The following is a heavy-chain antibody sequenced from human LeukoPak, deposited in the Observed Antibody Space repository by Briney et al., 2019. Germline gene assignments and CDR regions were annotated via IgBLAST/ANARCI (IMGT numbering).Heavy chain of an antibody. V-gene: IGHV6-1*01. CDR2: TYYRSKWYN. J-gene: IGHJ4*02. CDR1: GDSVSSNSAA. D-gene: IGHD6-13*01. Sequence: SQTLSLTCAISGDSVSSNSAAWNWIRQSPSRGLEWLGSTYYRSKWYNDYAVSVKSRITINPDTSKNQFSLQLNSVTPEDTAVYYCAREGIAAAGEPYYFDYWGQGTLVTVSS. CDR3: AREGIAAAGEPYYFDY.